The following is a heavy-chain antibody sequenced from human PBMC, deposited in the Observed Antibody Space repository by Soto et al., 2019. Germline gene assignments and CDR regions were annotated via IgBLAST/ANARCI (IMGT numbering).Heavy chain of an antibody. J-gene: IGHJ6*03. Sequence: ASVKVSCKVSGYTLTELSMHWVRQAPGKGLEWMGGFDPEDGETIYAQKFQGRVTMTEDTSTDTAYMELSSLRSEDTAVYYCATSGITMVRGVIINYYYYMDVWGKGTTVTVPS. CDR2: FDPEDGET. CDR1: GYTLTELS. V-gene: IGHV1-24*01. CDR3: ATSGITMVRGVIINYYYYMDV. D-gene: IGHD3-10*01.